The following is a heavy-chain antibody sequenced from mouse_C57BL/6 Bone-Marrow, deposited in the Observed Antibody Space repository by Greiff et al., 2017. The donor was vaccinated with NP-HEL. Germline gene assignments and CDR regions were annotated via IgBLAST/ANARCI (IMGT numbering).Heavy chain of an antibody. D-gene: IGHD1-1*01. CDR2: IYPGGGYT. V-gene: IGHV1-63*01. CDR1: GYTFTNYW. J-gene: IGHJ1*03. CDR3: VLRCYYGTRYWYFDV. Sequence: VQLQQSGAELVRPGTSVKMSCKASGYTFTNYWIGWAKQRPGHGLEWIGDIYPGGGYTNYNEKFKGKATLTADKSSSTAYMQFSSLTSEDSAIYYCVLRCYYGTRYWYFDVWGTGTTVTVSS.